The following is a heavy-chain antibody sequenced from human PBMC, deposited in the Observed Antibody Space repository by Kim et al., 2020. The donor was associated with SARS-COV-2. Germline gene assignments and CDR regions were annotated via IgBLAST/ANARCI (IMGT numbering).Heavy chain of an antibody. CDR1: GGSISSSSYY. CDR3: ATEDIVVVPAAMRRFDAFDY. V-gene: IGHV4-39*01. J-gene: IGHJ4*02. CDR2: IYYSGST. D-gene: IGHD2-2*01. Sequence: SETLSLTCTVSGGSISSSSYYWGWIRQPPGKGLEWIGSIYYSGSTYYNPSLKSRVTISVDTSKNQFSLKLSSVTAADTAVYYCATEDIVVVPAAMRRFDAFDYWGQGTLVTVSS.